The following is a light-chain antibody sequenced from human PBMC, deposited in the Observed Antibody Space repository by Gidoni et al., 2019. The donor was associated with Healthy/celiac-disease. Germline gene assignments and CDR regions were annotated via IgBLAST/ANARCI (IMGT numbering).Light chain of an antibody. CDR2: DNN. CDR1: SSNIGNHY. V-gene: IGLV1-51*01. Sequence: QSVFTHPPSVSAAPGQKVTISCPGSSSNIGNHYVPRYHQLPGTAPKLLIYDNNKRPSGMPDRCSGSKSGTSATLGITGLQTGDEADYYCGTWDSSLSAVVFGGGTKLTVL. CDR3: GTWDSSLSAVV. J-gene: IGLJ2*01.